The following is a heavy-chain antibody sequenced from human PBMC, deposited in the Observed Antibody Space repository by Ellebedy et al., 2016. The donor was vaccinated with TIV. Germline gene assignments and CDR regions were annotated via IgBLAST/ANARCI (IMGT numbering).Heavy chain of an antibody. J-gene: IGHJ6*02. CDR1: GFTFSSYA. CDR3: ARDHPGRGYAMRGYYYYYGMDV. D-gene: IGHD5-12*01. Sequence: GGSLRLXCAASGFTFSSYAMHWVRQAPGKGLEWVAVISYDGSNKYYADSVKGRFTISRDNSKNTLYLQMNSLRAEDTAVYYCARDHPGRGYAMRGYYYYYGMDVWGQGTTVTVSS. CDR2: ISYDGSNK. V-gene: IGHV3-30-3*01.